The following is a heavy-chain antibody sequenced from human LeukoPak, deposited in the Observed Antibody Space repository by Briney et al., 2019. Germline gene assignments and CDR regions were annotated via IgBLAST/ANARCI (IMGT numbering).Heavy chain of an antibody. D-gene: IGHD6-19*01. Sequence: GGSLRLSCTASGFTFGDYAMSWFRQAPGKGLEWVGFIRSKAYGGTTEYAASVKGRFTISRDDSKSIAYLQMNSLKTEDTAVYYCNVYSSGWYYFDYWGQGTLVTVSS. J-gene: IGHJ4*02. V-gene: IGHV3-49*03. CDR2: IRSKAYGGTT. CDR1: GFTFGDYA. CDR3: NVYSSGWYYFDY.